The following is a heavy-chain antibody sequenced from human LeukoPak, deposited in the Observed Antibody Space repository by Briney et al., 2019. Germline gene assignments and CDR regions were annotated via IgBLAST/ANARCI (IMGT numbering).Heavy chain of an antibody. CDR3: AREASSGLGAFDI. J-gene: IGHJ3*02. V-gene: IGHV3-30*03. Sequence: GGSLRLSCAASGFTFGSYGMHWVRQAPGKGLEWVAVISYDGSNKYYADSVKGRFAISRDKSKNTLHLQMNSLRADDAAVYFCAREASSGLGAFDIWGQGTMVTVSS. CDR1: GFTFGSYG. D-gene: IGHD3-22*01. CDR2: ISYDGSNK.